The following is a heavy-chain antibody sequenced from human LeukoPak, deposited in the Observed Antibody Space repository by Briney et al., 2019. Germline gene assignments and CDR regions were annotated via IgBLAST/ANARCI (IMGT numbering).Heavy chain of an antibody. Sequence: GASVKVSCKASGYTFTSYYMHWVRQAPGQGLEWMGWINPNSGGTNYAQKFQGRVTMTRDTSISTAYMELSRLKSDDTAIYYCTRDWGRRGLYDFWSGDDNRFDPWGQGTLVTVSS. D-gene: IGHD3-3*01. CDR2: INPNSGGT. J-gene: IGHJ5*02. CDR3: TRDWGRRGLYDFWSGDDNRFDP. V-gene: IGHV1-2*02. CDR1: GYTFTSYY.